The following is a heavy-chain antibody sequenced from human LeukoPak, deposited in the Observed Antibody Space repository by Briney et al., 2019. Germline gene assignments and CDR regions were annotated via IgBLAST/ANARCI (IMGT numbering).Heavy chain of an antibody. Sequence: ASVKVSCKASGYTSTSYDINWVRQATGQGLEWMGWMNPNSGNTGYAQKFQGRVTITRNTSISTAYMELSSLRSEDTAVYYCARIGLSGYLYYFDYWGQGTLVTVSS. D-gene: IGHD3-3*01. CDR2: MNPNSGNT. CDR3: ARIGLSGYLYYFDY. V-gene: IGHV1-8*03. J-gene: IGHJ4*02. CDR1: GYTSTSYD.